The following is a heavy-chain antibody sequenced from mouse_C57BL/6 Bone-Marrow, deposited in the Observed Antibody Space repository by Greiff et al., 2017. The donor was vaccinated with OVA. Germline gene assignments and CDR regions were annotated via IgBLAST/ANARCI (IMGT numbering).Heavy chain of an antibody. CDR3: DRGEPWFAY. V-gene: IGHV2-9-1*01. Sequence: VMLVESGPGLVAPSQSLSITCTVSGFSLTSYAISWVRQPPGKGLEWLGVIWTGGGTTYNSALKSRLSISKDNSKRQVFLKMNSLQTDDTARDYCDRGEPWFAYWGQGTLVTVSA. CDR2: IWTGGGT. CDR1: GFSLTSYA. J-gene: IGHJ3*01.